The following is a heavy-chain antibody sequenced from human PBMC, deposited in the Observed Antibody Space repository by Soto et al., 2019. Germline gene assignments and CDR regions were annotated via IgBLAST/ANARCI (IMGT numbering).Heavy chain of an antibody. V-gene: IGHV1-69*06. J-gene: IGHJ6*02. CDR1: GGTFSSYA. CDR3: ARVDQLASYGMDV. Sequence: QVQLVQSGAEVKKPGSSVKVSCKASGGTFSSYAISWVRQAPGQGLEWMGGIIPIFGTANYAQKFQGRVTMTRDTSISTAYMELSRLRSDDTAVYYCARVDQLASYGMDVWGQGTTVTVSS. CDR2: IIPIFGTA.